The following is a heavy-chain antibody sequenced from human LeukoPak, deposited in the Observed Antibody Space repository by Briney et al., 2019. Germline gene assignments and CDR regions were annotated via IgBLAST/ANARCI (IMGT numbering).Heavy chain of an antibody. J-gene: IGHJ3*02. D-gene: IGHD6-19*01. V-gene: IGHV1-46*01. CDR2: INPSGGST. Sequence: AASVKVSCKTSGHTFTSYYMHWVRQAPGQGLEWMGIINPSGGSTSSAQKFQGRVTMTRDMSTSTVYMELRSLRSEDTAVYYCARVSAVADAFDIWGQGTMVTVSS. CDR3: ARVSAVADAFDI. CDR1: GHTFTSYY.